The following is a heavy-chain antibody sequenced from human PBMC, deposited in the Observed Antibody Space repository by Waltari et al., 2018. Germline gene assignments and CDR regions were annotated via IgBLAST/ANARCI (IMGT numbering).Heavy chain of an antibody. CDR1: GSSFTSYW. D-gene: IGHD3-3*01. Sequence: EVQLVQSGAEVTKPGESLKIPGKGSGSSFTSYWIAWVRQMPGKGLEWMGIIYPGDSDTRYSPSFQGQVTISADKSISTAYLQWSSLKASDTAMYYCARLRNPWTLPDYWGQGTLVTVSS. J-gene: IGHJ4*02. V-gene: IGHV5-51*01. CDR3: ARLRNPWTLPDY. CDR2: IYPGDSDT.